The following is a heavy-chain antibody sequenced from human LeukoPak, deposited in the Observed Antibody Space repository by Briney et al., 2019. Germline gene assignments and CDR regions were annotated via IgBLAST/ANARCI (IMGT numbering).Heavy chain of an antibody. Sequence: AGGSLRLSCAASGVTFSSYGMHWVRQAPGKGLEWVALISSDGNDKLYGDSVKGRFTISRDDSKSTLYLQMNSLRAEDTAVYYCAKFQGYSGYDLSSYFDYWGQGTLVTVSS. V-gene: IGHV3-30*18. J-gene: IGHJ4*02. CDR2: ISSDGNDK. CDR3: AKFQGYSGYDLSSYFDY. D-gene: IGHD5-12*01. CDR1: GVTFSSYG.